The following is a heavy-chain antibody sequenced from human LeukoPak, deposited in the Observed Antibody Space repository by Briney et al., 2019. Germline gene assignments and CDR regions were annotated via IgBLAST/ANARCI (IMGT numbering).Heavy chain of an antibody. V-gene: IGHV3-23*01. J-gene: IGHJ6*03. CDR2: ISGSGGST. D-gene: IGHD3-10*01. CDR3: ARHRYYYRSGSYYGAPYYMDV. CDR1: GFTFSSCG. Sequence: GGSLRLSCAASGFTFSSCGMSWVRQAPGKGLEWVSAISGSGGSTYYADSVKGRFTISRDNSKNTLYLQMNSLRAEDTAVYYCARHRYYYRSGSYYGAPYYMDVWGKGTTVTISS.